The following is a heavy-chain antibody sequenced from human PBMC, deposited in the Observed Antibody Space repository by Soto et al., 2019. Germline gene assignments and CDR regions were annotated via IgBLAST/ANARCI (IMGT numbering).Heavy chain of an antibody. J-gene: IGHJ4*02. D-gene: IGHD2-15*01. V-gene: IGHV3-33*01. CDR3: AGGNCSGGSCSPPPFDY. CDR1: GFTFSSYG. CDR2: IWYDGSNK. Sequence: GGSLRLSCAASGFTFSSYGMHWVRQAPGKGLEWVAVIWYDGSNKYYADSVKGRFTISRDNSKNTLYLQMNSLRAEDTAVYYCAGGNCSGGSCSPPPFDYWGQGTLVTAPS.